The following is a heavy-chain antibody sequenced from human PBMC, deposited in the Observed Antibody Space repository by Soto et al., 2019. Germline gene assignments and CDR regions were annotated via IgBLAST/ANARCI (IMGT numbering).Heavy chain of an antibody. CDR2: IIPIFGTA. V-gene: IGHV1-69*13. Sequence: GASVKVSCKASGYTFTSYGISWVRQAPGQGLEWMGGIIPIFGTANYAQKFQGRVTITADESTSTAYMELSSLRSEDTAVYYCARVSGARDYYGMDVWGQGTTVTVSS. CDR3: ARVSGARDYYGMDV. J-gene: IGHJ6*02. CDR1: GYTFTSYG.